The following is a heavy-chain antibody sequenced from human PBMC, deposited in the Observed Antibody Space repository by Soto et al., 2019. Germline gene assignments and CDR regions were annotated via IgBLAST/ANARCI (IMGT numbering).Heavy chain of an antibody. CDR1: GGTFSSYT. V-gene: IGHV1-69*04. J-gene: IGHJ3*02. CDR2: IIPILGIA. CDR3: ARDPKNQAHAFDI. Sequence: ASVKVSCKASGGTFSSYTISWVRQAPGQGLEWMGRIIPILGIANYAQKFQGRVTITADKSTSTAYMELSSLRSEDTAVYYCARDPKNQAHAFDIWGQGTMVTVSS.